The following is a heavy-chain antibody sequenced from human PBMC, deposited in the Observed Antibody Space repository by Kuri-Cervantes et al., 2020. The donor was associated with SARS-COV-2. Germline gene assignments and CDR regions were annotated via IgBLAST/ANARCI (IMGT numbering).Heavy chain of an antibody. CDR1: GFTFSSYE. CDR3: ARDAYCGGDCYWLAFDI. D-gene: IGHD2-21*01. V-gene: IGHV3-48*03. J-gene: IGHJ3*02. CDR2: ISSSGSTI. Sequence: GESLKISCAASGFTFSSYEMNWVRQAPGKGLEWVSYISSSGSTIYYADSVKGRFTISRDNAKNSLYLQMNSLGAEDTAVYYCARDAYCGGDCYWLAFDIWGQGTMVTVSS.